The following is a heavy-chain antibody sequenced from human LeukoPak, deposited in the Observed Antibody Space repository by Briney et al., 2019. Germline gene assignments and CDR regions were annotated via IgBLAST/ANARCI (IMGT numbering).Heavy chain of an antibody. Sequence: GGSLRLSCAASGFTFSSYAMSWIRQAPGKGLEWVSAISGSGGSTYYADSVKGRFTISRDNSKNTLYLQMNSLRAEDTAVYYCAKQDIVATISLNYDYWGQGTLVTVSS. CDR3: AKQDIVATISLNYDY. D-gene: IGHD5-12*01. J-gene: IGHJ4*02. CDR2: ISGSGGST. V-gene: IGHV3-23*01. CDR1: GFTFSSYA.